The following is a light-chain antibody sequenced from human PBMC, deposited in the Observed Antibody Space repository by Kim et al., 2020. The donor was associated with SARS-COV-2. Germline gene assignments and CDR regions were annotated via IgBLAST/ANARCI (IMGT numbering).Light chain of an antibody. CDR1: NIGSKS. CDR2: YDS. CDR3: QVWDSSSDHRGV. Sequence: SHELTQPPSVSVAPGKTARITCGGNNIGSKSVHWYQQKPGQAPVLVIYYDSDRPSGIPERFSGSNSGNTATLTISRVEAGDEADYYCQVWDSSSDHRGVFGGGTQLTVL. J-gene: IGLJ3*02. V-gene: IGLV3-21*04.